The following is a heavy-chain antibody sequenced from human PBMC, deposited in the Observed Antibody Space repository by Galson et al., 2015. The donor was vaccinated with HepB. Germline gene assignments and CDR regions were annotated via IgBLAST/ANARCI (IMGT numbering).Heavy chain of an antibody. D-gene: IGHD1-26*01. J-gene: IGHJ4*02. CDR3: AKGPTAVGFSFDY. CDR1: GFTFTNYA. V-gene: IGHV3-23*01. CDR2: IVGSGGSA. Sequence: SLRLSCAASGFTFTNYAMAWVRQAPGKGLEWVSAIVGSGGSAHYADSVEGRFTISKDISKNILYLQMNSLRAEDTAVYFCAKGPTAVGFSFDYWGQGVLVTVSS.